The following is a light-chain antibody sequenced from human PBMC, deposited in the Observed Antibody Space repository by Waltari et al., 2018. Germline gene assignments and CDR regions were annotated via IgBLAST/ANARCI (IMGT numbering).Light chain of an antibody. CDR1: NIGFKS. J-gene: IGLJ2*01. V-gene: IGLV3-21*02. CDR2: DDT. Sequence: SSVLTQPPSVSVAPGQTAIISCGGNNIGFKSVHWHQQKPGQAPVLVMFDDTDRPSGIPGRCSGAKAGNAATLSVSRVEVDDEAGFYCQVWDSGHFPRFGGGTKLTVL. CDR3: QVWDSGHFPR.